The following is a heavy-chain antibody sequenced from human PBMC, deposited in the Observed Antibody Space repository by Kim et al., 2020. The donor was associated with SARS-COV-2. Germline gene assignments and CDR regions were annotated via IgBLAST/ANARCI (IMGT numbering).Heavy chain of an antibody. Sequence: SETLSLTCTVSGGSISGSSYYWGWIRQPPGKGLEWIGSIYYSGSTYYKPSLKSRVTISVDTSKNKFSLKLTSVTAADTAIYYCSRHYLGSAWHPCGQGTLVTVSS. J-gene: IGHJ5*02. CDR2: IYYSGST. V-gene: IGHV4-39*01. CDR1: GGSISGSSYY. CDR3: SRHYLGSAWHP. D-gene: IGHD1-1*01.